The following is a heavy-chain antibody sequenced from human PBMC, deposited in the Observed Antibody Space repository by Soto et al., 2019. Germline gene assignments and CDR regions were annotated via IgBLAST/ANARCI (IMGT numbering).Heavy chain of an antibody. CDR1: GGSISSYY. J-gene: IGHJ4*02. D-gene: IGHD4-17*01. V-gene: IGHV4-59*01. Sequence: PSETLSLTCTVSGGSISSYYWSWIRQPPGKGLEWIGYIYYSGSTNYNPSLKSRVTISVDTSKNQFSLKLSSVTAADTAVYYCAGFSVYGDYYFDYWGQGTLVTVSS. CDR3: AGFSVYGDYYFDY. CDR2: IYYSGST.